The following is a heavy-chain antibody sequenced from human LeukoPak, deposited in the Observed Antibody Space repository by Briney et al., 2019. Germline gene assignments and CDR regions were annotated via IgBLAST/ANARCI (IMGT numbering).Heavy chain of an antibody. J-gene: IGHJ4*02. CDR1: GFRFSFCNAW. D-gene: IGHD6-13*01. V-gene: IGHV3-15*01. CDR3: STDWYDY. CDR2: IKSKGDGGTT. Sequence: GGSLRLSCAASGFRFSFCNAWLIWVRQAPGKGLEWVGRIKSKGDGGTTDYAAPVKGRFTMSGDDSQSTLYLQMNSLKVEDTAIYYCSTDWYDYWGQGTLVTVSS.